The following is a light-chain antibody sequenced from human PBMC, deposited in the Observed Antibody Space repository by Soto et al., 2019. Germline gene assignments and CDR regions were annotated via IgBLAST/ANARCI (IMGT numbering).Light chain of an antibody. CDR3: LRYGDSPPADT. CDR1: QSVSSRN. Sequence: IVLTQSPGPVSLSPGERATLSCRASQSVSSRNLAWYRQKPGQAPSLLIFGASNRATGIPDRFSGSGSGTDFTLTISRLEPEDCAVYYCLRYGDSPPADTFGQGTKREIK. V-gene: IGKV3-20*01. CDR2: GAS. J-gene: IGKJ2*01.